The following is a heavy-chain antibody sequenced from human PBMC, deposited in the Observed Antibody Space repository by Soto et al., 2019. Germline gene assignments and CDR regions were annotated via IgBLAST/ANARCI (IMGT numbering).Heavy chain of an antibody. CDR2: ISYDGSNK. J-gene: IGHJ4*02. Sequence: SLRLSCAASGFTFSSYAMHWVRQAPGKGLEWVAVISYDGSNKYYADSVKGRFTISRDNSKNTLYLQMNSLRAEDTAVYYCARTLVGAITYYFDYWGQGTLVTVSS. D-gene: IGHD1-26*01. CDR1: GFTFSSYA. V-gene: IGHV3-30-3*01. CDR3: ARTLVGAITYYFDY.